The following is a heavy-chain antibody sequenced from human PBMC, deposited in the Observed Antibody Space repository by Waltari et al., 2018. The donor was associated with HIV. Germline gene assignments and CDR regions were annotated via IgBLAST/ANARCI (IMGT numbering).Heavy chain of an antibody. V-gene: IGHV4-34*01. CDR1: GGSFSGYY. CDR2: INHSGST. CDR3: ARNWYYDFWSGPDY. D-gene: IGHD3-3*01. J-gene: IGHJ4*02. Sequence: QVQLQQWGAGLLKPSETLSLTCAVYGGSFSGYYWSWIRQPPGKGLEWIGEINHSGSTNYNPSLKSRVTISVDTSKNQFSLKLSSVTAADTAVYYCARNWYYDFWSGPDYWGQGTLVTVSS.